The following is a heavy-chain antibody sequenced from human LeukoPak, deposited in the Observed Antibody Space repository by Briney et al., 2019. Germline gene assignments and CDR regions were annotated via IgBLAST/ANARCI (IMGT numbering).Heavy chain of an antibody. CDR3: ARAHSGYDLGDYFDY. D-gene: IGHD5-12*01. V-gene: IGHV4-39*07. J-gene: IGHJ4*02. Sequence: PSETLSLTCTVSGGSISSSSYYWGWIRQPPGKGLEWTGSIYYSGSTYYNPSLKSRVTISVDTSKNQFSLKLSSVTAADTAVYYCARAHSGYDLGDYFDYWGQGTLVTVSS. CDR1: GGSISSSSYY. CDR2: IYYSGST.